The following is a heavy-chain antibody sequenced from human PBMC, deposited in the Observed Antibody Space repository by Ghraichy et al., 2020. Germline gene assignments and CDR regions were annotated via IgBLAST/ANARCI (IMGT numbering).Heavy chain of an antibody. D-gene: IGHD3-16*01. J-gene: IGHJ4*02. CDR3: AILPIMTTFPGSFDY. V-gene: IGHV3-30-3*01. CDR2: ISYDGSNK. CDR1: GFTFSSYA. Sequence: GGSLRLSCAASGFTFSSYAMHRVRQAPGKGLEWVAVISYDGSNKYYADSVKGRFTISRDNSKNTLYLQMNSLRAEDPAVYYCAILPIMTTFPGSFDYWGQGTLVTVSS.